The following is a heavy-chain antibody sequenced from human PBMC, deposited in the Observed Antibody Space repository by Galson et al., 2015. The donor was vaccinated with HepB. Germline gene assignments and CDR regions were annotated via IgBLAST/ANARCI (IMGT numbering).Heavy chain of an antibody. CDR1: GFTFSGSA. D-gene: IGHD3-22*01. Sequence: SLRLSCAASGFTFSGSAMHWVRQASGKGLEWVGRIRSKANSYATAYAASVKGRFTISRDDSKNTAYLQMNSLKTEDTAVYYCTSEGWDSSGYHGEDAFDIWGQGTMVTVSS. J-gene: IGHJ3*02. CDR2: IRSKANSYAT. V-gene: IGHV3-73*01. CDR3: TSEGWDSSGYHGEDAFDI.